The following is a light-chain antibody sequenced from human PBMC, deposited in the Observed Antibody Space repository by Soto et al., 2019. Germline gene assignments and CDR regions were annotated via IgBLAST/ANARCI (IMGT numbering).Light chain of an antibody. Sequence: DIVMLKSPASVSVGKGVRVALSCMTSQSVSSNLAWYQQKPGQAPRLLISGASTRATGIPARFSGIVFEKASTHIVRSLQYEDFTVYSCQLSANRLRPCGHGTKV. CDR2: GAS. J-gene: IGKJ1*01. V-gene: IGKV3-15*01. CDR1: QSVSSN. CDR3: QLSANRLRP.